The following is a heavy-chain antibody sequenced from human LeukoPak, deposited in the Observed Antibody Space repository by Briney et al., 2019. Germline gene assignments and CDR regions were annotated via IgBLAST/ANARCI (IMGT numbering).Heavy chain of an antibody. D-gene: IGHD6-6*01. CDR1: GGSISSYY. J-gene: IGHJ5*02. CDR2: IYTSGST. V-gene: IGHV4-4*07. Sequence: SETLSLTCTVSGGSISSYYWSWIRQPAGKGLERIGRIYTSGSTNYNPSLKSRVTMSVDTSKNQFSLKLSSVTAADTAVYYCAREAIYSSSDWFDPWGQGTLVTVSS. CDR3: AREAIYSSSDWFDP.